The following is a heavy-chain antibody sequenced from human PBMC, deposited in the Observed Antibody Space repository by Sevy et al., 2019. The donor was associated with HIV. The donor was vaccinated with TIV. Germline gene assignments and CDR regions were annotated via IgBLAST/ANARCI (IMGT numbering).Heavy chain of an antibody. CDR2: ISWNSGSI. J-gene: IGHJ6*03. CDR1: GFTFDDYA. CDR3: AKDQRDRDYYYCMDV. D-gene: IGHD2-15*01. Sequence: GGSLRLSCAASGFTFDDYAMHWVRQAPGKGLEWVSGISWNSGSIGYADSVKGRFTISRDNAKNSLYLQMNSLRAEDTALYYCAKDQRDRDYYYCMDVWGKGTTVTVSS. V-gene: IGHV3-9*01.